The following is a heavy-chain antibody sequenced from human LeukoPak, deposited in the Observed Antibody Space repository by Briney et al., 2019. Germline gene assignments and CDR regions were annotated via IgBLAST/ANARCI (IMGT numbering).Heavy chain of an antibody. CDR2: IKQDGSEK. CDR1: GFTFSSNW. CDR3: ARDHPGYMDV. V-gene: IGHV3-7*01. Sequence: GGSLRLSCAASGFTFSSNWMSWVRQAPGKGLGSVANIKQDGSEKYYVDSVKGGFTISRDNAKTSLYLQMNRLRAEDTAVYYCARDHPGYMDVWGKGTTVTVSS. J-gene: IGHJ6*03.